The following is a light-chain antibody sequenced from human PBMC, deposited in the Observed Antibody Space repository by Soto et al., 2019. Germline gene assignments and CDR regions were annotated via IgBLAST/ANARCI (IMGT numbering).Light chain of an antibody. V-gene: IGKV3-11*01. CDR3: QQRSNWPLT. CDR2: DAS. Sequence: EIMLTQSPATLSLSPGARATLSCRASPSVSSYLAWYQQKPGQAPRLLIYDASNMATGIPARFSGSGSGTDFNLTISSLEPEDFAVYYCQQRSNWPLTFGGGTKVEIK. J-gene: IGKJ4*01. CDR1: PSVSSY.